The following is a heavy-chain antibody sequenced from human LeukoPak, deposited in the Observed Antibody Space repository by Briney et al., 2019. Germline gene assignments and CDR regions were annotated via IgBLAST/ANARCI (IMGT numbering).Heavy chain of an antibody. Sequence: PGRSLRLSCAASGFTFSSYGMHWVRQAPGKGLDWLAAIWFDGSNKYYTDSVKGRFTISRDNSKNTLYLQMNTLRAEDTAVYYCATVTSGLTYFDHWGQGTLVTVSS. V-gene: IGHV3-33*01. CDR1: GFTFSSYG. CDR3: ATVTSGLTYFDH. J-gene: IGHJ4*02. CDR2: IWFDGSNK. D-gene: IGHD3-10*01.